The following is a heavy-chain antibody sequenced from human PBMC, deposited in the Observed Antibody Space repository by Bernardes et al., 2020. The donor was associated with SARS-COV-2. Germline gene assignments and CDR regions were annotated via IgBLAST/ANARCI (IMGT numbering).Heavy chain of an antibody. D-gene: IGHD2-21*01. Sequence: APVKVACTASGYTFSDYYTHWLRQAPGQGLDGMGWISPKSGPTNLAQKFQGRVTMTRDTSISTDYMELSRLRSDDTAVYYCERTFYYDRGGDSLFDYWGQGTPVTVSS. V-gene: IGHV1-2*02. CDR1: GYTFSDYY. J-gene: IGHJ4*02. CDR2: ISPKSGPT. CDR3: ERTFYYDRGGDSLFDY.